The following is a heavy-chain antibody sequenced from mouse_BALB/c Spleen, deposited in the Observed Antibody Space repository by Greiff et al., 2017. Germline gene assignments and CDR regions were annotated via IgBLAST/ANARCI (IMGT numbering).Heavy chain of an antibody. V-gene: IGHV1S81*02. CDR1: GYTFTSYY. D-gene: IGHD2-1*01. Sequence: VQLQQSGAELVKPGASVKLSCKASGYTFTSYYMYWVKQRPGQGLEWIGGINPSNGGTNFNEKFKSKATLTVDKSSSTAYMQLSSLTSEDSAVYYCTRSIYYGNLPVYWGQGTTLTVSS. CDR3: TRSIYYGNLPVY. J-gene: IGHJ2*01. CDR2: INPSNGGT.